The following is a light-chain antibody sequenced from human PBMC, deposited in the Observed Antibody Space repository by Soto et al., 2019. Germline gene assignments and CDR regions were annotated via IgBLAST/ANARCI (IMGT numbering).Light chain of an antibody. CDR1: QSVSSN. CDR3: QQYNNWLRT. V-gene: IGKV3-15*01. J-gene: IGKJ1*01. Sequence: EIVMTQSPATLSVSPGERATLSCRASQSVSSNLAWYQQKPGQAPRLLIYGVTTRATGIPARFSGSGSGTEFTLTISSLQSEDFAVYYCQQYNNWLRTFGQGTKLDIK. CDR2: GVT.